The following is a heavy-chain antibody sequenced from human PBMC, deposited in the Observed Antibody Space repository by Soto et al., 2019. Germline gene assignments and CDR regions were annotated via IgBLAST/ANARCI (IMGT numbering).Heavy chain of an antibody. V-gene: IGHV4-31*03. D-gene: IGHD3-10*01. CDR2: IYYSGST. CDR3: APYLLPHFARPPQAFDI. CDR1: GGSISSGGYY. J-gene: IGHJ3*02. Sequence: PSETLSLTCTVSGGSISSGGYYWSWIRQHPGKGLEWIGYIYYSGSTYYNPSLKSRVTISVDTSKNQFSLKLSSVTAADTAVYYCAPYLLPHFARPPQAFDIWAPGTMVTASS.